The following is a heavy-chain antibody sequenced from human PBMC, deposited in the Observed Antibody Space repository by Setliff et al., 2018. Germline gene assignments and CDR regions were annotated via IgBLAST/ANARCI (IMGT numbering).Heavy chain of an antibody. CDR2: IIPIFGTA. CDR1: GGTFSSYA. D-gene: IGHD3-22*01. J-gene: IGHJ3*02. CDR3: ARVTMIVLSRRAFDI. V-gene: IGHV1-69*06. Sequence: SVKVSCKASGGTFSSYAISWVRQAPGQGLEWMGRIIPIFGTANCVQKFQGRVTITADKSTSTAYMELSSVTAADTAVYYCARVTMIVLSRRAFDIWGQGTMVTVSS.